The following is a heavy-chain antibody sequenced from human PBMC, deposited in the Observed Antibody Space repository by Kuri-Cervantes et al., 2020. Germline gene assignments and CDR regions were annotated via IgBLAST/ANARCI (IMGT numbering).Heavy chain of an antibody. CDR3: ASQSSGSLSYFDY. CDR2: IYYCGST. Sequence: SETLSLTCTVSGGSISSGGYYWSWIRQHPGKGLEWIGYIYYCGSTYYNPSLKSRVTISVDTSKNQFSLKLSSVTAADTAVYYCASQSSGSLSYFDYWGQGTLVTVSS. J-gene: IGHJ4*02. D-gene: IGHD3-22*01. CDR1: GGSISSGGYY. V-gene: IGHV4-31*03.